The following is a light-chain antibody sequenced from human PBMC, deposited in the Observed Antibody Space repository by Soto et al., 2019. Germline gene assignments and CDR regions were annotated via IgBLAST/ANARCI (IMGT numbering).Light chain of an antibody. Sequence: DIVMTHSPLSLSVTPGEPASISCRSSQSLLHSNGYNYLDWYLQKPGQSPQRLIYFVSNRASGVPDRLSGSGSGTDFTLKISRVEPEDVGVYYCMQALQKRTLGQGTKVDTK. V-gene: IGKV2-28*01. CDR2: FVS. CDR3: MQALQKRT. J-gene: IGKJ1*01. CDR1: QSLLHSNGYNY.